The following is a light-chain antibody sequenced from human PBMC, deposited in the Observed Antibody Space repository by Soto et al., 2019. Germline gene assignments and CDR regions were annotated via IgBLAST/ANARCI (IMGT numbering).Light chain of an antibody. V-gene: IGKV3D-20*02. CDR2: GAS. CDR1: QSVSSNY. J-gene: IGKJ3*01. CDR3: QQRSNWLFT. Sequence: EVMLTQSPGTLSLSPGERATLSCRASQSVSSNYLAWYQQKSGQAPRLLIYGASNRATGIPDRFSGSGSGTDFTLTIRRLEPEDFAVYYCQQRSNWLFTFGPGTKVDIK.